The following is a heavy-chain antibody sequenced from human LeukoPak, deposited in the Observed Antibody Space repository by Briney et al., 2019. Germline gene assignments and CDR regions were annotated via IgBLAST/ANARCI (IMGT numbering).Heavy chain of an antibody. CDR1: GGSISSNSYY. Sequence: SETLSLTCAVSGGSISSNSYYWGWIRQPPGKGLEWIGSNYYSGSTYYNPSLKSRVTISVDTSKNQFSLKLSSVTAADTAVYYCARVGTAMTDYWGQGTLVTVSS. V-gene: IGHV4-39*07. D-gene: IGHD5-18*01. CDR3: ARVGTAMTDY. CDR2: NYYSGST. J-gene: IGHJ4*02.